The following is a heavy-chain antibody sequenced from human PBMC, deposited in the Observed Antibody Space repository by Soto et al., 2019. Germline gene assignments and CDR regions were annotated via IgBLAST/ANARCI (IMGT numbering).Heavy chain of an antibody. D-gene: IGHD3-22*01. CDR3: ARDQPQYYYDSSGYFAY. V-gene: IGHV1-18*01. J-gene: IGHJ4*02. Sequence: QVQLVQSGAEVKKPGASVKVSCKASGYTFTSYGISWVRQAPGQGLEWMGWISAYNGNTNYAQKLQGIVTMTTDTSTSTAYMELRSLRSDDAAVYYCARDQPQYYYDSSGYFAYWGQGTLVTVSS. CDR2: ISAYNGNT. CDR1: GYTFTSYG.